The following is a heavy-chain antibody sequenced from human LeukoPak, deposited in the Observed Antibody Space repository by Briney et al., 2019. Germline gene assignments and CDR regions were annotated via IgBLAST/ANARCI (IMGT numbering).Heavy chain of an antibody. CDR2: VFTSEST. V-gene: IGHV4-4*07. CDR1: SGSISNFH. Sequence: PSETLSLTCTVSSGSISNFHWTWIRQPAGKGLEWIGRVFTSESTNYNPSLKSRVTMSVDTSKNQFSLKLSSVTAADTAVYYCARDRQTFYDYVGGNYRFYFDYWGQGTLVTVSS. J-gene: IGHJ4*02. CDR3: ARDRQTFYDYVGGNYRFYFDY. D-gene: IGHD3-16*02.